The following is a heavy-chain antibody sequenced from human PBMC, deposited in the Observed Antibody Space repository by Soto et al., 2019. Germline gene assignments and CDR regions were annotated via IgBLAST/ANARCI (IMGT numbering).Heavy chain of an antibody. CDR1: GYTFTSYD. Sequence: QVQLVQSGAEVKKPGASVKLSCKASGYTFTSYDINWVRQATGQGLEWMGWMNPNSGNTGYAQKSQGRVTMTRNTFIGTAYMELSSLRSEDTAVYYFAMRRLRGLGWFGPWGRAGLVTVSS. CDR2: MNPNSGNT. J-gene: IGHJ5*02. D-gene: IGHD4-17*01. CDR3: AMRRLRGLGWFGP. V-gene: IGHV1-8*02.